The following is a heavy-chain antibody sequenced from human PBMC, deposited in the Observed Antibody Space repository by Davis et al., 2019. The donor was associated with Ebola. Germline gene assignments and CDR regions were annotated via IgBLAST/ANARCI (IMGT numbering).Heavy chain of an antibody. D-gene: IGHD3-22*01. Sequence: SETLSLTCAVYGGSFSDYDWSWIRQPPGKGLEWIGEINHSGSTNYNPSLKSRVTISVDTSKNQFSLKLSSVTAADTAVYYCARVGSMIAPGYYGMDVWGKGTTATVSS. CDR2: INHSGST. CDR3: ARVGSMIAPGYYGMDV. CDR1: GGSFSDYD. J-gene: IGHJ6*04. V-gene: IGHV4-34*01.